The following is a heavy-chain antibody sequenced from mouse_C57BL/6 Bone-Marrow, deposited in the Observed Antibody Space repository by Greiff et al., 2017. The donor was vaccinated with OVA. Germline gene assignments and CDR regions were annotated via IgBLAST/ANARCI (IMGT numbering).Heavy chain of an antibody. CDR1: GYTFTSYW. D-gene: IGHD1-1*01. J-gene: IGHJ2*01. V-gene: IGHV1-64*01. Sequence: VQLQQSGAELVKPGASVKLSCKASGYTFTSYWMHWVTQRPGPGLEWIGMIHPNSGSTNYNEKFKSKATLNVDKSSSTAYMQLSSLTSEDSAVYYCASNYYGSSYVDYWGQGTTLTVSS. CDR3: ASNYYGSSYVDY. CDR2: IHPNSGST.